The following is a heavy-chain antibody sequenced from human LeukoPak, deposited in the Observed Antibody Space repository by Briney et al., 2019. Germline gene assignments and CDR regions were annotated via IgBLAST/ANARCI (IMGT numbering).Heavy chain of an antibody. V-gene: IGHV4-61*02. Sequence: ASETLSLTCTVSGGSISSESYYWSWIRQPAGKGLEWIGRVYTSGSTNYNPSLKSRVTISLDTSRNQFSLTLYSVTAADTAVYYCARDFYDSTGYYGKWTWFDPWGQGTLVTVSA. CDR1: GGSISSESYY. J-gene: IGHJ5*02. D-gene: IGHD3-22*01. CDR3: ARDFYDSTGYYGKWTWFDP. CDR2: VYTSGST.